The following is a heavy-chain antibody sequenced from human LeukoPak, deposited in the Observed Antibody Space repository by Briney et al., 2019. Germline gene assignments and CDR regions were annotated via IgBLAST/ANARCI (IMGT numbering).Heavy chain of an antibody. CDR1: GFTFGDYA. J-gene: IGHJ4*02. Sequence: GGSLRLSCTASGFTFGDYAMSWVRQAPGKGLEWVGFIRSKAYGGTTECAASVKGRFTISRDDSKSIAYLQMNSLKTEDTAVYYCTRDHWDDFWSGYYPDYWGQGTLVTVSS. CDR3: TRDHWDDFWSGYYPDY. D-gene: IGHD3-3*01. V-gene: IGHV3-49*04. CDR2: IRSKAYGGTT.